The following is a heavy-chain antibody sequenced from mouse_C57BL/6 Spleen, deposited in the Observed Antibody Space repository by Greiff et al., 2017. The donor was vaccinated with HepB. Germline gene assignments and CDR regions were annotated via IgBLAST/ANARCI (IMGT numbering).Heavy chain of an antibody. V-gene: IGHV1-64*01. CDR1: GYTFTSYW. Sequence: QVQLQQPGAELVKPGASVKLSCKASGYTFTSYWMHWVKQRPGQGLEWIGMIHPNSGSTNYNEKFKSKATLTVDKSSSTDYMQLSRLTSEDSAVYYCARRGSSGYVWFAYWGQGTLVTVSA. D-gene: IGHD3-2*02. CDR3: ARRGSSGYVWFAY. J-gene: IGHJ3*01. CDR2: IHPNSGST.